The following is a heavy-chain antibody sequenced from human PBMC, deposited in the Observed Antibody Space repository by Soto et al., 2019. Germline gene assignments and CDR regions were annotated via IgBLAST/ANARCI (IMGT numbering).Heavy chain of an antibody. CDR2: ISSNGGST. D-gene: IGHD3-3*01. Sequence: GGSLRLSCAASGFTFSSYAMHWVRQAPGKGLEYVSAISSNGGSTYYANSVKGRFTISRDNSKNTLYLQMGSLRAEDMAVYYCARDIVFKGYDFWSGYSDYWGQGTLVTVSS. J-gene: IGHJ4*02. CDR3: ARDIVFKGYDFWSGYSDY. CDR1: GFTFSSYA. V-gene: IGHV3-64*01.